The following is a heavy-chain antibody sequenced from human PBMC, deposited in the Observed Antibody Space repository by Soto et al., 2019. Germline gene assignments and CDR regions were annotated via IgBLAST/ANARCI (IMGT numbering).Heavy chain of an antibody. CDR2: IFYSGST. V-gene: IGHV4-59*01. CDR3: ASMIGDPVLSFDS. D-gene: IGHD3-10*02. CDR1: GGSISSYY. Sequence: QVQLQESGPGLVKPSETLSLTCTVSGGSISSYYWSWIRQPPGKGLEWIGFIFYSGSTSYNPSLKSRVTISIDPYEYQFSLKLNSVTAADTAVYYCASMIGDPVLSFDSWGQGTLVAVS. J-gene: IGHJ5*01.